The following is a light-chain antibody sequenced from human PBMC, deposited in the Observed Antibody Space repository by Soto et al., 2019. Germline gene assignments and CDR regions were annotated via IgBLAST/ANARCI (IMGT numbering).Light chain of an antibody. Sequence: DIVMTQSPLSLPVTPGEPASISCRSSQSLLHTDGYNYLDWFLQKPGQSPQLLIYVASNRASGVPDRLSGSGSGTDFTLKIIRVEAEDVGVYYCMQSLQTPRTFGQGTKVEI. CDR3: MQSLQTPRT. V-gene: IGKV2-28*01. CDR1: QSLLHTDGYNY. CDR2: VAS. J-gene: IGKJ1*01.